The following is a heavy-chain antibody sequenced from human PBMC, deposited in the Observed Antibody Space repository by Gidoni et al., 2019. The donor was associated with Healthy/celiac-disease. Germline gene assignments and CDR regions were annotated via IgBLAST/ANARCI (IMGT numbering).Heavy chain of an antibody. CDR1: GGSICSYY. J-gene: IGHJ6*02. CDR3: AGEEYSNYEYYGMDV. D-gene: IGHD4-4*01. Sequence: QVQLQESCPGLVKPSETLSLTCTVPGGSICSYYWSWIRQAAGKGLEWIGRISTSGSTKYYPSLESRVTMTVGTNKKQFSLKLSYVTAADKAVYYCAGEEYSNYEYYGMDVWGQGTTVTVSS. V-gene: IGHV4-4*07. CDR2: ISTSGST.